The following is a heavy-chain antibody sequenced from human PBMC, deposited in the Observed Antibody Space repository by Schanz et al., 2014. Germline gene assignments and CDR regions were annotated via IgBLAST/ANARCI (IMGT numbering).Heavy chain of an antibody. CDR2: IYYSGST. CDR3: ARDALGGPHNWFDP. CDR1: GYSINTSDW. Sequence: QVQLQESGPGLVKPSDTLSLTCAVSGYSINTSDWWGWIRQPPGKGLEWIGYIYYSGSTNYNPSLRSRVTILVDTSKNQFSLKLSSVTAADTAVYYCARDALGGPHNWFDPWGQGTLVSVSS. V-gene: IGHV4-28*03. J-gene: IGHJ5*02. D-gene: IGHD3-16*01.